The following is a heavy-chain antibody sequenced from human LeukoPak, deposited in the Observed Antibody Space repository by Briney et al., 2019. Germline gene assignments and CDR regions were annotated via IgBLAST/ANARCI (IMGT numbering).Heavy chain of an antibody. D-gene: IGHD1-26*01. V-gene: IGHV3-23*01. CDR2: ISGSGAST. CDR1: GFTFSNYA. Sequence: GGSLRLSCAASGFTFSNYAMTWVRQAPGKGLEWISGISGSGASTYYADSVKGRFTISRDDSRNTLYLQMNSLRGDDTAVYYCAKDVGKWESLHFFDYWGQGTLVTVSS. J-gene: IGHJ4*02. CDR3: AKDVGKWESLHFFDY.